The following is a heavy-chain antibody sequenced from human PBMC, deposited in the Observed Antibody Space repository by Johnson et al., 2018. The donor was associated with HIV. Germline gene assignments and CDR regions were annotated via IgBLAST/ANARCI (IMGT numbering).Heavy chain of an antibody. J-gene: IGHJ3*02. D-gene: IGHD4-23*01. V-gene: IGHV3-23*04. CDR3: VREIQSYGGNFGGAFDI. Sequence: VQLVESGGGLVQPGGSLRLSCAASGFTVSSNYMSWVRQAPGKGLEWVSAISGSGGSTYYADSVKGRFPISRDNSKNTLYLQMNSLRAEDTAVYYCVREIQSYGGNFGGAFDIWGQGTLVTVSS. CDR2: SGSGGST. CDR1: GFTVSSNY.